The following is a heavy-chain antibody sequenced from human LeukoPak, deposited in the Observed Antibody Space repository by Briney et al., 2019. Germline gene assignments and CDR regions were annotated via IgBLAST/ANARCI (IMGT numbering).Heavy chain of an antibody. V-gene: IGHV3-30*04. CDR1: GFTFSSYA. Sequence: PGRSLRLSCAASGFTFSSYAMHWVRQAPGKGLEWVAVISYDGSNKYYADSVKGRFTISRDNSKNTLYLQMNSLRAEDTAVYYCAKDTWASSGWYRYDAFDIWGQGTMVTVSS. CDR2: ISYDGSNK. D-gene: IGHD6-19*01. J-gene: IGHJ3*02. CDR3: AKDTWASSGWYRYDAFDI.